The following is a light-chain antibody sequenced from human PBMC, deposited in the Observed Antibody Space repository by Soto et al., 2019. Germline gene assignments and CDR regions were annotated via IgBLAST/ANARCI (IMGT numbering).Light chain of an antibody. CDR3: QQYNSYSEA. J-gene: IGKJ1*01. CDR2: KAS. V-gene: IGKV1-5*03. Sequence: DIPMTQSPSTLSGSVGDRVTITCRASQAISSWLAWYQQKPGKAPKLLIYKASTLKSGVPSRFSGSGSGTEFTLTISSLQPDDFATYYCQQYNSYSEAFGQGTKVEIK. CDR1: QAISSW.